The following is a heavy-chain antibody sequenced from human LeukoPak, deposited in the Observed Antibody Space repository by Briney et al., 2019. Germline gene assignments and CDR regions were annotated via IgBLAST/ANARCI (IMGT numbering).Heavy chain of an antibody. CDR1: GGTFSSYA. Sequence: SVKVSCKASGGTFSSYAISWVRQAPGQGLEWMGGIIPIFGTANYAQKFQGRVTITADESTSTAYMELSSLRSEDTAVYYCARGPIGGYSPNYYYYGMDVWGQGTTVTVSS. CDR2: IIPIFGTA. CDR3: ARGPIGGYSPNYYYYGMDV. D-gene: IGHD5-18*01. V-gene: IGHV1-69*13. J-gene: IGHJ6*02.